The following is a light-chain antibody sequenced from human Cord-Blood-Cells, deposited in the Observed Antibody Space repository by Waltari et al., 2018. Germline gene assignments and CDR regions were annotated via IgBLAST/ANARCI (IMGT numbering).Light chain of an antibody. CDR1: GSDVGGYTY. V-gene: IGLV2-14*01. Sequence: QSALTQPASVSGSPGQTITISCTGTGSDVGGYTYVSWYQQHPGKAPKLMIYDVSNRPSGVSKRFSGSKSGNTASLTISGLQAEDEADYYCSSYTSSSTYVFGTGTKVTVL. J-gene: IGLJ1*01. CDR2: DVS. CDR3: SSYTSSSTYV.